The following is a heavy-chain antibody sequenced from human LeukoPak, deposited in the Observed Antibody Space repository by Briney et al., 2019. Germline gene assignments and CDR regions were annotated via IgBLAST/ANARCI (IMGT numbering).Heavy chain of an antibody. Sequence: GGSLRLSCAASGFTFSSYEMNWVRQAPGKGLEWVSYISSSGSTIYYADSVKGRFTISRDNSKNTLYLQMNSLRAEDTAVYYCAREGAAAAGDYWGQGTLVTVSS. V-gene: IGHV3-48*03. CDR3: AREGAAAAGDY. J-gene: IGHJ4*02. CDR1: GFTFSSYE. D-gene: IGHD6-13*01. CDR2: ISSSGSTI.